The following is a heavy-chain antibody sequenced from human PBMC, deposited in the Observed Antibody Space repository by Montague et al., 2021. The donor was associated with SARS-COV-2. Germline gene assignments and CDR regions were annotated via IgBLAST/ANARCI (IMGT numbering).Heavy chain of an antibody. J-gene: IGHJ4*02. CDR3: ARASWIVATVPDY. CDR1: GFSFSSYH. Sequence: SLRLSCAASGFSFSSYHMNWVRQAPGKGLEWVSSISPSGDYIYSADSLKGRFIISRDNAKSSLYLQMSSLRAEDTAIYYCARASWIVATVPDYWGQGTLVTVSS. V-gene: IGHV3-21*01. CDR2: ISPSGDYI. D-gene: IGHD5-12*01.